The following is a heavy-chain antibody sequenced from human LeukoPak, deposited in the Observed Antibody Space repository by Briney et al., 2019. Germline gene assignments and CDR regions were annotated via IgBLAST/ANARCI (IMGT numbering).Heavy chain of an antibody. CDR2: IKHKDHGFVT. D-gene: IGHD3-10*01. Sequence: GGSLRLSCAASGFTFSSYWMHWVRQAPGKGLEWVGLIKHKDHGFVTEYAASVKGRFTISRDDSRDSLYLQMNSLKAEDTAIYYCTREFYYKFDIWGQGTLVTVSS. J-gene: IGHJ5*02. V-gene: IGHV3-72*01. CDR1: GFTFSSYW. CDR3: TREFYYKFDI.